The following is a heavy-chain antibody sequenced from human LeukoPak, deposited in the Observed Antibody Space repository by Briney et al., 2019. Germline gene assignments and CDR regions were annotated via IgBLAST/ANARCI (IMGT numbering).Heavy chain of an antibody. D-gene: IGHD2-21*02. CDR3: ATLYGDSLDY. CDR1: GFTFGTYA. Sequence: PGRSLRLSCAASGFTFGTYAMPWVRQAPGKGLEWVSGISRSSGSIGYADSVKGRFTISRDNAKNTLYLQMNSLRVEDTAVYYCATLYGDSLDYWGQGTLVTVSS. J-gene: IGHJ4*02. CDR2: ISRSSGSI. V-gene: IGHV3-9*01.